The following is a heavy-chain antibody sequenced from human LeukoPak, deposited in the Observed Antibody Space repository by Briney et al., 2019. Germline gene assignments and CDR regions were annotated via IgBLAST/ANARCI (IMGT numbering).Heavy chain of an antibody. Sequence: TSETLSLTCTVSGGSISSSSYYWSWIRQPPGKGLEWIGEINHSGSTNYNPSLKSRVTLSVDTSKNQFSLKLSSVTAADTAVYYCARGRTYYGSGSYYTRTSLNLSDAFDIWGQGTMVTVSS. V-gene: IGHV4-39*07. CDR3: ARGRTYYGSGSYYTRTSLNLSDAFDI. J-gene: IGHJ3*02. D-gene: IGHD3-10*01. CDR1: GGSISSSSYY. CDR2: INHSGST.